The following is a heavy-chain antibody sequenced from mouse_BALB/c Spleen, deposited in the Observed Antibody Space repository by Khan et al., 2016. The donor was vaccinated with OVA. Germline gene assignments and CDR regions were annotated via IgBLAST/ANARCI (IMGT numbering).Heavy chain of an antibody. CDR3: HLLWLRQCYLDY. V-gene: IGHV1S53*02. Sequence: QVQLKESDAELVKPGASVKISCKASGYTFTDHAIHWVKQKPGQGLEWIGYISPGNGDTTYNEKFKGKATLTADKSSSTAYMQLNSLTSEDSAVYFCHLLWLRQCYLDYWGQGTTLTVSS. CDR2: ISPGNGDT. CDR1: GYTFTDHA. D-gene: IGHD2-2*01. J-gene: IGHJ2*01.